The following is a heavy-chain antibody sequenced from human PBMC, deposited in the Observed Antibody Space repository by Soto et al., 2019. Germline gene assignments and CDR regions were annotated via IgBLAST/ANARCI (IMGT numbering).Heavy chain of an antibody. CDR2: IYYSGSI. J-gene: IGHJ5*02. V-gene: IGHV4-59*01. D-gene: IGHD3-22*01. CDR1: GGSISTGY. CDR3: ARADYDMSGYGLHP. Sequence: QVQLQESGPGLVKPSETLSLTCTVSGGSISTGYWTWIRQPPEKGLEWIGYIYYSGSINYNPSLNSRANITVSTSKNLFSPKLTSATAADTAVYYCARADYDMSGYGLHPWGQVTLVSVSS.